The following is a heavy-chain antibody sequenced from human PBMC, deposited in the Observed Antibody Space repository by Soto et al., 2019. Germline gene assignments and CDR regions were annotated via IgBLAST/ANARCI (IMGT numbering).Heavy chain of an antibody. Sequence: QVQLVQSGAEVKKPGASVKVCCKASGYTFTSYGISWVRQAPGQGLEWMGWISAYNGNTNYAQKLQGRVTMTTDTSTSTAYMELRSLRSDDTAVYYCAREETYYDFWSGHYDAFDIWGQGTMVTVSS. CDR1: GYTFTSYG. J-gene: IGHJ3*02. D-gene: IGHD3-3*01. CDR3: AREETYYDFWSGHYDAFDI. V-gene: IGHV1-18*01. CDR2: ISAYNGNT.